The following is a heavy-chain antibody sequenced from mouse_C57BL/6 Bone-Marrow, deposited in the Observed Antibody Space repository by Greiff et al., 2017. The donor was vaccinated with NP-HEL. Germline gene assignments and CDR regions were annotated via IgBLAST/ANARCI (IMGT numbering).Heavy chain of an antibody. CDR1: GYTFTSYW. CDR3: AIKYGSSYSYFDY. V-gene: IGHV1-74*01. CDR2: IHPSDSDT. J-gene: IGHJ2*01. D-gene: IGHD1-1*01. Sequence: LMESGAELVKPGASVKVSCKASGYTFTSYWMHWVKQRPGQGLEWIGRIHPSDSDTNYNQKFKGKATLTVDKSSSTAYMQLSSLTSEDSAVYYCAIKYGSSYSYFDYWGQGTTLTVSS.